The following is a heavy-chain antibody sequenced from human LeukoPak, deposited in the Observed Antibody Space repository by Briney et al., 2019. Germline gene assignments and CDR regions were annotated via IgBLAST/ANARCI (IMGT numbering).Heavy chain of an antibody. CDR3: AKLVGGGDY. CDR1: GFTFSTNA. CDR2: ISASGGST. J-gene: IGHJ4*02. V-gene: IGHV3-23*01. Sequence: PGGSLRLSCAASGFTFSTNAMSWVRLAPGKGLEWFSSISASGGSTHYEDSVKGRFTISRDNSKNTLYLQMNSLRAEDTALYYCAKLVGGGDYWGQGILVTVSS.